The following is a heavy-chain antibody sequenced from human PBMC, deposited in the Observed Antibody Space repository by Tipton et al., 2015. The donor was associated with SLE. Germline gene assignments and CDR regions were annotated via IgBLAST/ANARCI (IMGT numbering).Heavy chain of an antibody. V-gene: IGHV4-59*11. D-gene: IGHD3-3*01. J-gene: IGHJ4*02. CDR3: ARTNWSGYQSFDF. CDR2: IYYSGST. Sequence: TLSLTCTVSGGSISSHYWGWIRQPPGRGLEWIGYIYYSGSTDYSPSLKSRHTISVDTSKNQFSLNLSSVTAADTAVYYCARTNWSGYQSFDFWGQGTLVTVSS. CDR1: GGSISSHY.